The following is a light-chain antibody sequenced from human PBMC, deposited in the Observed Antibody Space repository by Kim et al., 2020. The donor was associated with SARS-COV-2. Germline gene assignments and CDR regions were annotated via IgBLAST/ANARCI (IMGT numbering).Light chain of an antibody. J-gene: IGKJ2*01. CDR1: HDIRNF. CDR2: DAS. CDR3: QQYDNLPYT. Sequence: SASVGDRVTLTCRASHDIRNFLNWYQQKPGQAPKLLIYDASTLQTGVPSRFTGSGSGTDFTLTISSLQSEDIAMYSCQQYDNLPYTFGQGTKLEI. V-gene: IGKV1-33*01.